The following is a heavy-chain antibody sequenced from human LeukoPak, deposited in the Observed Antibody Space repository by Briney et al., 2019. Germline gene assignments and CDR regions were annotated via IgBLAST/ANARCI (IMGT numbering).Heavy chain of an antibody. CDR3: ARDVYCSGGSCRLYAFDI. V-gene: IGHV4-61*02. J-gene: IGHJ3*02. CDR2: MYTSGST. CDR1: GASISTGSYN. D-gene: IGHD2-15*01. Sequence: PPETLSLTCTVSGASISTGSYNRSWIRQPPRKGLERSGGMYTSGSTNYKSSLKTRVTIPADTSKNQFSLRLISVTAADAAVYYCARDVYCSGGSCRLYAFDIWGQGTMVTVSS.